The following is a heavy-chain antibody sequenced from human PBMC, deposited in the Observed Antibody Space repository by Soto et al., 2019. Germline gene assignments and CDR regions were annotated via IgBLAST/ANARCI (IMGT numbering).Heavy chain of an antibody. J-gene: IGHJ5*02. CDR1: GGTFSSYA. CDR3: ARDREGVGAPFVGFDP. D-gene: IGHD1-26*01. Sequence: QVQLVQSGAEVKKPGSSVKVSCKASGGTFSSYAISWVRQAPGQGLEWMGGIIPIFGTANYAQKFQGRVTITADESTSTADMELSSLRAEDTAVYYCARDREGVGAPFVGFDPWGQGTLVTVSS. CDR2: IIPIFGTA. V-gene: IGHV1-69*12.